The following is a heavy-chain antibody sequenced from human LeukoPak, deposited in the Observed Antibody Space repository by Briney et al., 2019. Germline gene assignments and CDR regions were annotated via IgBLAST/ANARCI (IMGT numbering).Heavy chain of an antibody. CDR2: ISSSGSTI. V-gene: IGHV3-48*03. CDR1: GFTFSSYE. J-gene: IGHJ4*02. Sequence: PGGSLRLSCAASGFTFSSYEMNWVRQAPGKGLEWVSYISSSGSTIYYADSVKGRFTISRGNAKNSLYLQMNSLRAEDTAVYYCARGASGWLYYFDYWGQGTLVTVPS. D-gene: IGHD6-19*01. CDR3: ARGASGWLYYFDY.